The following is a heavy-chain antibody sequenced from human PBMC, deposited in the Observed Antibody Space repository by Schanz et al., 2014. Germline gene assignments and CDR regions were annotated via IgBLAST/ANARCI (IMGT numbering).Heavy chain of an antibody. J-gene: IGHJ4*02. CDR1: GFTFSNHA. D-gene: IGHD6-19*01. V-gene: IGHV3-23*01. CDR2: ITRQGTT. Sequence: EVHLLESGGGLVQPGGSLRLSCAASGFTFSNHALSWVRQAPGKGLEWVSGITRQGTTYYADFVKGRFSISRDLSSNTLYLQMNSLRADDSAIYDCAKDHPSSGWPAFDVWGQGTLXTVSS. CDR3: AKDHPSSGWPAFDV.